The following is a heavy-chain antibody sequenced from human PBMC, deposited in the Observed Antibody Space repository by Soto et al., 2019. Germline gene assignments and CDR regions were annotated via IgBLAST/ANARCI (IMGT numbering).Heavy chain of an antibody. Sequence: ASVKVSCKASGYTFTDYYINWVRQAPGQGLEWMGWINPSSGGTNYAEKFQDRVTMTRDTSIGTAYMELNRLTSDDTAVYFCARQWHILNYFYGMDVWGQGTTVTVSS. CDR2: INPSSGGT. D-gene: IGHD6-19*01. V-gene: IGHV1-2*02. CDR3: ARQWHILNYFYGMDV. CDR1: GYTFTDYY. J-gene: IGHJ6*02.